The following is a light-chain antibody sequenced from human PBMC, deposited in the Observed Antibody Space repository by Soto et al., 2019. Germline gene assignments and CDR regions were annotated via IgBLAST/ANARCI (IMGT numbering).Light chain of an antibody. Sequence: DIQVTQSPSTLSASVGDRVTLNCRASQAISGWLAWYQQKPGKAPKLLIFNASTLKSGVPSRFSGSGFGTDFTLTISSLQPEDVATYYCQNYNSAPWTFGQGTKVHIK. CDR1: QAISGW. J-gene: IGKJ1*01. V-gene: IGKV1-5*01. CDR3: QNYNSAPWT. CDR2: NAS.